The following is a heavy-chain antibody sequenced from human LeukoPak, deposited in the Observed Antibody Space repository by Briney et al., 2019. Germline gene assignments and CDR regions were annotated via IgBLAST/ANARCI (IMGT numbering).Heavy chain of an antibody. J-gene: IGHJ4*02. CDR1: GFIFNNYA. CDR2: IGGNGDTS. CDR3: ATRHEYSYPY. Sequence: GGSLRLSCAASGFIFNNYAMHWVRQAPGKGLEYVSAIGGNGDTSYYADSVKGRFTISRNNSKNTVYLQMGSLRTEDMAVYYCATRHEYSYPYWGQGTLVTVSS. D-gene: IGHD5-18*01. V-gene: IGHV3-64*02.